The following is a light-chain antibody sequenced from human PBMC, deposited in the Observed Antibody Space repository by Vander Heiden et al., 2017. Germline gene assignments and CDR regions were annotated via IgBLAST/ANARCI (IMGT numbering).Light chain of an antibody. CDR3: QQTVNTPPTT. Sequence: DIQMTQSPSSLSASVGDRVTITCRASQSISFYLNWYQQKPGKAPNLLIYAASSLQSGVPSRFSGSGSGTDFTLTITSLQPEDFATYYCQQTVNTPPTTFGQGTKVEIK. V-gene: IGKV1-39*01. CDR1: QSISFY. CDR2: AAS. J-gene: IGKJ2*01.